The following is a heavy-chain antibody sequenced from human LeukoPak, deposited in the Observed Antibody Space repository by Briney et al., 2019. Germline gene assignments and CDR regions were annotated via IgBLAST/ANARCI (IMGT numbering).Heavy chain of an antibody. D-gene: IGHD5-24*01. CDR2: IDESGRAT. CDR3: ARDPPALEDFDY. J-gene: IGHJ4*02. Sequence: GGSLRLSCAASGFTFSTHSMNWVRQAPGKGLEWVSYIDESGRATHYADSVKGRLIISRDNAKNSLYLQMNSLRAEDTAVYYCARDPPALEDFDYWGQGTLVTVSS. CDR1: GFTFSTHS. V-gene: IGHV3-48*04.